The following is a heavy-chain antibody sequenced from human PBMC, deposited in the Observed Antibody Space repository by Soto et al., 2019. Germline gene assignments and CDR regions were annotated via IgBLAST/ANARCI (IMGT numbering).Heavy chain of an antibody. D-gene: IGHD5-18*01. J-gene: IGHJ5*02. CDR2: ISYDGSNK. CDR1: GFTFSSYA. V-gene: IGHV3-30-3*01. CDR3: ARDRQQLPNIYWFDP. Sequence: PGGSLRLSCAASGFTFSSYAMHWVRQDPGKGLEWVAVISYDGSNKYYADSVKGRFTISRDNSKNTLYLQMNSLRAEDTAVYYCARDRQQLPNIYWFDPWGQGTLVTVSS.